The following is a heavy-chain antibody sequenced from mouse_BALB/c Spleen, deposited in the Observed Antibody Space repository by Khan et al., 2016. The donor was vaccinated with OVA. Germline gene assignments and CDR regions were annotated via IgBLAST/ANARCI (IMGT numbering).Heavy chain of an antibody. V-gene: IGHV1S136*01. CDR3: APFESYDGCFAY. Sequence: IQLVQSGPELAEPGASVKLSCKASGYTFTSYAMHWVKQKPGQGLEWIGYINPFNDATKYNENFTGKVTLTLDKSSSTAYMQLSSLTSEDSASYYCAPFESYDGCFAYWGQGTLVTVSA. D-gene: IGHD2-12*01. CDR1: GYTFTSYA. CDR2: INPFNDAT. J-gene: IGHJ3*01.